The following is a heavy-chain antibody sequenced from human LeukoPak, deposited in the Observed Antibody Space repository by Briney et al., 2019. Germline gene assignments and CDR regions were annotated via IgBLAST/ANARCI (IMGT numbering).Heavy chain of an antibody. CDR3: ASDLRH. Sequence: ASVKVSCKASGHLFTGYYMYWVRQAPGQGLEWMVWINPNSGDTNYAQKFQGRATMTRDTSNSTAYMELRRLRFDDTAVYYCASDLRHWGQGTLVTVSS. CDR1: GHLFTGYY. J-gene: IGHJ1*01. CDR2: INPNSGDT. V-gene: IGHV1-2*02.